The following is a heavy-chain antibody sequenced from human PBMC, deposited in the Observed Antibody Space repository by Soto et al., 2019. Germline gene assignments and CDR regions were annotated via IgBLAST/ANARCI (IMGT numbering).Heavy chain of an antibody. Sequence: PGGSLRLSCAASGFTFSNAWMNWVRQAPGKGLEWVGRIKSKTDGGTTDYAAPVKGRFTISRDDSKNTLYLQMNSLKTEDTAVYYCTSHPWLGYYYYGMDVWGQGTTVTVSS. CDR2: IKSKTDGGTT. D-gene: IGHD5-12*01. CDR1: GFTFSNAW. J-gene: IGHJ6*02. CDR3: TSHPWLGYYYYGMDV. V-gene: IGHV3-15*07.